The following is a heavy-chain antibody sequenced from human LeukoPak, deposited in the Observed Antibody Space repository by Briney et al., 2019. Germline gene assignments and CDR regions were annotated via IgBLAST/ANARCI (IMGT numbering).Heavy chain of an antibody. Sequence: PSETLSLTCTVSGGFISSYYWSWIRQPPGKGLEWIGYIYYSGSTNYNPSLKSRVTISVDTSKNQFSLKLSSVTAADTAVYYCARSSSAWDNWFDPWGQGTLVTVSS. D-gene: IGHD7-27*01. CDR1: GGFISSYY. CDR3: ARSSSAWDNWFDP. CDR2: IYYSGST. V-gene: IGHV4-59*01. J-gene: IGHJ5*02.